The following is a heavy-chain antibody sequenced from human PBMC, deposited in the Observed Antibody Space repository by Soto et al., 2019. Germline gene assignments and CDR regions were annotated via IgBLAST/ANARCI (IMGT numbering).Heavy chain of an antibody. CDR2: IYFSGST. CDR1: GGSITNYF. Sequence: SETLSLTCTVSGGSITNYFWSWIRQPPGKGLEWIGYIYFSGSTSYNPSLKSRVTISEDTSKNQFSLRLKSVTAADTAVYYCARGSQWRTTFYGLDVWGPGTTVTVSS. CDR3: ARGSQWRTTFYGLDV. J-gene: IGHJ6*02. V-gene: IGHV4-59*12. D-gene: IGHD6-19*01.